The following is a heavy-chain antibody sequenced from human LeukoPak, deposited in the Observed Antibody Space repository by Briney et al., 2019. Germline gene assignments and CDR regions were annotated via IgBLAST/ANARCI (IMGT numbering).Heavy chain of an antibody. J-gene: IGHJ5*02. V-gene: IGHV1-24*01. Sequence: ASVKVSCKVSGYTLTELSMRWVRQAPGKGLEWMGGFDPEDGETIYAQNFQGRVTMTEDTSTDTAYMELSSLRSEDTAVYYCATEQGLRVGARINWFDPWGRGTLVTVSA. D-gene: IGHD1-26*01. CDR2: FDPEDGET. CDR3: ATEQGLRVGARINWFDP. CDR1: GYTLTELS.